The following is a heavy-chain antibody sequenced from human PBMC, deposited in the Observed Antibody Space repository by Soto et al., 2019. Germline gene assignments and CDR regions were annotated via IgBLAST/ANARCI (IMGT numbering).Heavy chain of an antibody. J-gene: IGHJ4*02. CDR1: GFTFSDFA. D-gene: IGHD2-2*03. CDR2: IYGGGNGP. Sequence: EVQVLESGGGLVQPGGSLRLSCAATGFTFSDFAMSWVRQAPGKGLEWVSRIYGGGNGPHYADSVKGRVTISRDTSKNTLYLHMSSLRAEDTAVYYCAKMEGMDPWAYSFDYWGQGTLVTVSS. V-gene: IGHV3-23*01. CDR3: AKMEGMDPWAYSFDY.